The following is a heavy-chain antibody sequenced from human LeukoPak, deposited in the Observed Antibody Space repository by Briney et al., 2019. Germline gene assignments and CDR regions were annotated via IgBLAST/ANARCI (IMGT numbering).Heavy chain of an antibody. J-gene: IGHJ5*02. D-gene: IGHD3-10*01. Sequence: SETLSLTCTVSGGSISSSSYYWGWIRQPPGKGLEWIGSIYYSGSTYYNPSLKSRFTISVDTSKNQFALKLSSVTAADTAVYYCARHSGLLWFGEPKNWFDPWGQGTLVTVSS. CDR1: GGSISSSSYY. V-gene: IGHV4-39*01. CDR2: IYYSGST. CDR3: ARHSGLLWFGEPKNWFDP.